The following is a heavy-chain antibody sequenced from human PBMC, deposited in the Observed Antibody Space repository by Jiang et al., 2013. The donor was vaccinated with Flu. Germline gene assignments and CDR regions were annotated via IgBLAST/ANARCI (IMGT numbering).Heavy chain of an antibody. V-gene: IGHV1-18*01. D-gene: IGHD3-10*01. CDR1: GYTFTSYG. Sequence: GAEVKKPGASVKVSCKASGYTFTSYGISWVRQAPGQGLEWMGWISAYNGNTNYAQKLQGRVTMTTDTSTSTAYMELRSLRSDDTAVYYCARGRYYYGSGFLHSMDVWGQGTTVTVSS. CDR2: ISAYNGNT. CDR3: ARGRYYYGSGFLHSMDV. J-gene: IGHJ6*02.